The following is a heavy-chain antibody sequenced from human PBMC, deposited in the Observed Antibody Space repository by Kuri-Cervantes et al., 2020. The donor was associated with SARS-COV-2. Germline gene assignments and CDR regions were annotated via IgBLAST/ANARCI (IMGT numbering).Heavy chain of an antibody. V-gene: IGHV3-30*02. D-gene: IGHD1-1*01. J-gene: IGHJ4*02. Sequence: GGSLRLSCAASGFTFSSYGMHWVRQAPGKGLEWVAVIWYGGSNKYYADSVKGRFTISRDNSKNTLYLQMNSLRAEDTAVYYCAKDSLLEVKFDYWGQGTLVTVSS. CDR2: IWYGGSNK. CDR1: GFTFSSYG. CDR3: AKDSLLEVKFDY.